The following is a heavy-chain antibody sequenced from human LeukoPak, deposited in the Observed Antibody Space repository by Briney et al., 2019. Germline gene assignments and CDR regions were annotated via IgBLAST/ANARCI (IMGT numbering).Heavy chain of an antibody. CDR2: ISSSSSTI. D-gene: IGHD1-26*01. J-gene: IGHJ4*02. Sequence: GGSLRLSCAASGFTFSSYSMNWVRQAPGKGLEWVSYISSSSSTIYYADSVKGRFTISRDNAKNSLYPQMNSLRAEDTAVYYCAREHSGSYLGGLYWGQGTLVTVSS. CDR3: AREHSGSYLGGLY. V-gene: IGHV3-48*01. CDR1: GFTFSSYS.